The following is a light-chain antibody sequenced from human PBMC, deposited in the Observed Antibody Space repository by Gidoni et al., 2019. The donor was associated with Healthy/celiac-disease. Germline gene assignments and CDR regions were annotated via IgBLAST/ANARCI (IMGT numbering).Light chain of an antibody. V-gene: IGLV1-40*01. CDR3: QSYDSSLSGWV. Sequence: QSVLTQPPSVSGAPGQRVTLSCTGSSSNIGAGYDVHWYQQLPGTAPKLLIYGNSNRPSGVPDRFPGSKSGTSASLAITGLQAEDEADYYCQSYDSSLSGWVFGGGTKLTVL. CDR1: SSNIGAGYD. J-gene: IGLJ3*02. CDR2: GNS.